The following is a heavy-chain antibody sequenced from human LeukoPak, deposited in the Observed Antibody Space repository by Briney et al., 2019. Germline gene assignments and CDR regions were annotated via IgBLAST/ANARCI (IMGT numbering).Heavy chain of an antibody. CDR3: ARFNHPGRKDYGLSY. V-gene: IGHV3-48*01. CDR1: GFTFSSYS. Sequence: GGSLRLSCAASGFTFSSYSMNWVRQAPGKGLEWVSYISSSSSTIYYADSVKGRFTISGDNAKNSLYLQMNSLRAEDTAVYYCARFNHPGRKDYGLSYWGQGTLVTVSS. J-gene: IGHJ4*02. D-gene: IGHD4-17*01. CDR2: ISSSSSTI.